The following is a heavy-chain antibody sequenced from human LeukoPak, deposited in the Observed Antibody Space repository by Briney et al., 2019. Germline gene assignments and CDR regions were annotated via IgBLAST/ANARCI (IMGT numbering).Heavy chain of an antibody. J-gene: IGHJ4*02. CDR1: GGSISSSSYY. CDR3: ARRREMATIGGEFDY. D-gene: IGHD5-24*01. Sequence: SETLSLTCTVSGGSISSSSYYWGWIRQPPGKGLEWIGSIYYSGSTYYNPSLKSRVTISVDTSKNQFSLKLSSVTAADTAVYYCARRREMATIGGEFDYWGRGTLVTVSS. CDR2: IYYSGST. V-gene: IGHV4-39*01.